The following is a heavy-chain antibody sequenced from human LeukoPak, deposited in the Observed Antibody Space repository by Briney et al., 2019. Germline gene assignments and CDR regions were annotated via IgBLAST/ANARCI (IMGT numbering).Heavy chain of an antibody. V-gene: IGHV1-58*01. CDR3: AAETTPSAFDI. Sequence: KISCKASGFTFTSSAVQWVRQARGQRLEWIGWIVVGSGNTNYAQKFQERVTITRDMSTSTAYMELSSLRSEDTAVYYCAAETTPSAFDIWGQGTMVTVSS. J-gene: IGHJ3*02. CDR2: IVVGSGNT. D-gene: IGHD4-17*01. CDR1: GFTFTSSA.